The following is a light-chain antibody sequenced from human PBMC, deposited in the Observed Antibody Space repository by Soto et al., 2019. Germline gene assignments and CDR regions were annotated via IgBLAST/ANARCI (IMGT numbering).Light chain of an antibody. CDR2: KAT. CDR3: HRYTTYSRT. J-gene: IGKJ1*01. CDR1: QSISSW. V-gene: IGKV1-5*03. Sequence: DIQMTQSPSTLSASVGDRVTITCRASQSISSWLAWYQQKPGRAPKLLIYKATTLQSGVPLRFSGSGSGTEFTLTISSLQPDDFATYYCHRYTTYSRTFGQGTKVDI.